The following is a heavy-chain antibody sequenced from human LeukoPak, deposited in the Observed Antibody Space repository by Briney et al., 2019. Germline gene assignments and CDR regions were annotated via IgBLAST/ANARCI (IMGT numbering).Heavy chain of an antibody. V-gene: IGHV3-7*01. D-gene: IGHD6-13*01. CDR3: ARDRIAAAGFDY. J-gene: IGHJ4*02. Sequence: PGGSLRLSCAASEFIFDNYRMNWVRQAPGKGLEWVANINQDGSEKYYVESLKGRFTISRDNAKNSLYLQMNSLRAEDTAVYYCARDRIAAAGFDYWGQGTLVTVSS. CDR1: EFIFDNYR. CDR2: INQDGSEK.